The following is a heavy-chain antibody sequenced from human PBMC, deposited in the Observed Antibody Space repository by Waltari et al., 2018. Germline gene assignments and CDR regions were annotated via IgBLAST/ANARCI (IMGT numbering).Heavy chain of an antibody. CDR1: GGSFSGYY. J-gene: IGHJ4*02. D-gene: IGHD4-17*01. CDR2: INHSGST. V-gene: IGHV4-34*01. CDR3: ARVRGYGDADY. Sequence: QVQLQQWGAGLLKPSETLSLTCAVYGGSFSGYYWSWIRQPPGKGLEWIGEINHSGSTNYNPSLKSRVTISVDTSKNQFSLKLSSVTAADTAVYYCARVRGYGDADYWGQGILVTVSS.